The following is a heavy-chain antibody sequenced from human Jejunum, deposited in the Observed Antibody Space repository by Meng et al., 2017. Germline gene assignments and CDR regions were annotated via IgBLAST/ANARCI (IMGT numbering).Heavy chain of an antibody. Sequence: ASVKVSCKASGYTFISQYMHWVRQAPGQGLEWMGIINPSGGRTSYAQKFQGRVTMTRDTSTSTVYMELSSLRSEDTAVYYCATNLGDMFSYYYGMDVWGQGTTVTVSS. CDR2: INPSGGRT. V-gene: IGHV1-46*01. J-gene: IGHJ6*02. CDR3: ATNLGDMFSYYYGMDV. CDR1: GYTFISQY. D-gene: IGHD2-21*01.